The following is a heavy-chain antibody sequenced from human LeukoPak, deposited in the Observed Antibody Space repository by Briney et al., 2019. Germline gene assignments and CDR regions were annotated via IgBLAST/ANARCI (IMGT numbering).Heavy chain of an antibody. D-gene: IGHD3-3*01. CDR3: TRFWSGGVAFDT. V-gene: IGHV3-33*01. CDR1: GFTFSSYG. CDR2: IWYDGSNK. J-gene: IGHJ3*02. Sequence: GSLRLSCAASGFTFSSYGMHWVRQAPGKGLEWVAVIWYDGSNKYYADSVKGRFTISRDNSKNTLYLQMNSLRAEDTAVYYCTRFWSGGVAFDTRGQGTMVTVSS.